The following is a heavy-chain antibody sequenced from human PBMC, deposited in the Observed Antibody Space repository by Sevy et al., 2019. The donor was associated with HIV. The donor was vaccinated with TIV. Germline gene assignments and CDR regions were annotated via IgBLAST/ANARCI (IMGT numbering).Heavy chain of an antibody. CDR2: INPKSGGT. D-gene: IGHD3-22*01. Sequence: ASVKVSCKASGYTVTGYYMHWVRQAPGQGLEWMGWINPKSGGTNYAQKFQGRVTMTRDTSISTAYMELSRLRSDDTAVYYCAGDPGHYDSSGYYSLGMDVWGQGTTVTVSS. V-gene: IGHV1-2*02. CDR1: GYTVTGYY. J-gene: IGHJ6*02. CDR3: AGDPGHYDSSGYYSLGMDV.